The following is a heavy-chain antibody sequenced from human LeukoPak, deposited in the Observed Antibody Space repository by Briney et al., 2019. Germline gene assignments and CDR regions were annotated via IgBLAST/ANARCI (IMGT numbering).Heavy chain of an antibody. D-gene: IGHD6-6*01. CDR3: ARSEHSSSSFDY. Sequence: GGSLRLSCAASGFTLSSYSMNWVRQAPGKGLEWVSYISSSSTHVYYADSVKGRFTISRDNARNSLYLQMNSLRAEDTAIYYCARSEHSSSSFDYWGQGTLVTVSS. CDR2: ISSSSTHV. J-gene: IGHJ4*02. CDR1: GFTLSSYS. V-gene: IGHV3-21*01.